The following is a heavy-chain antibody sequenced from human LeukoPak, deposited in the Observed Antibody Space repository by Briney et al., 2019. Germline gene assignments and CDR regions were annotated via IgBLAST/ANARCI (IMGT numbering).Heavy chain of an antibody. J-gene: IGHJ4*02. CDR2: ITSSGST. V-gene: IGHV3-23*01. D-gene: IGHD4-17*01. CDR3: AKDLYGDYDFDC. CDR1: GFTFNNYA. Sequence: GASLRLSCAASGFTFNNYAMNWVRQAPGKGLEWVSVITSSGSTYYADSVKGRFTISGDNSKNTLYLQMNSLRAEDTAIYYCAKDLYGDYDFDCWGRGTLVTVSS.